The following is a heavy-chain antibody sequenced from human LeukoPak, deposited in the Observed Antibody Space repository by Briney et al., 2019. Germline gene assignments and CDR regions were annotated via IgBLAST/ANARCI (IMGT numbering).Heavy chain of an antibody. V-gene: IGHV3-30*03. J-gene: IGHJ4*02. D-gene: IGHD3-10*01. Sequence: LSGGSLRLSCAASGFTFTSYGMHWVRQAPGKGLEWVALITYDGYYKYYSGSVKGRFTISSDTSKNTMYLQMNSLRAEDTAVYYCARDLSPVVRASPMGYWGQGTLVTVSS. CDR1: GFTFTSYG. CDR2: ITYDGYYK. CDR3: ARDLSPVVRASPMGY.